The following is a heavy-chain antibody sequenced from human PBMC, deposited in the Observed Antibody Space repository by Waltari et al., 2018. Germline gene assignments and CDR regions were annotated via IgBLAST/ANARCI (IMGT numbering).Heavy chain of an antibody. V-gene: IGHV1-24*01. CDR2: FDAEQGDT. J-gene: IGHJ3*01. CDR3: ATNLIRAYAFDV. Sequence: QVQLQQSGTEVKTPGASVKVSCKLFGKPLIDTAMHWVRQAPGKGLEWLGGFDAEQGDTIYAQKFQGRVSMTEDTSAGTAYMELNNLRSDDTAVYYCATNLIRAYAFDVWGQGTVVSVSS. CDR1: GKPLIDTA. D-gene: IGHD3-10*01.